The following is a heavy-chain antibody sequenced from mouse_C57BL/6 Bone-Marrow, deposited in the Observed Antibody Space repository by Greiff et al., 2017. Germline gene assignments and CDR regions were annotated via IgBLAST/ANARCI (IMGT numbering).Heavy chain of an antibody. Sequence: QVQLQQPGAELVKPGASVKLSCKASGYTFTSYWMHWVKQRPGQGLEWIGMIHPNSGSTNYNEKFKSKATLTVDKSSSTAYMQLSSLTSEDSAVYYCARGGYDYGSSWFAYWGQGTLVTVSA. CDR3: ARGGYDYGSSWFAY. CDR1: GYTFTSYW. CDR2: IHPNSGST. D-gene: IGHD1-1*01. J-gene: IGHJ3*01. V-gene: IGHV1-64*01.